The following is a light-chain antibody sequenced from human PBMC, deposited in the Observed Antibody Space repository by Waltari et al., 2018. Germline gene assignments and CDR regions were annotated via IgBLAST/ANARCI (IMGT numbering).Light chain of an antibody. Sequence: DIQMTQSPSTLSASVGDRVTITCRASQSISRWLAWSQQKPGNAPNLLIYKASSLESGVPSRFSGSGSGTQFTLTISSLQPDDFATYYCQQYKSYPFTFGGGTKVEIK. CDR2: KAS. CDR3: QQYKSYPFT. CDR1: QSISRW. J-gene: IGKJ4*01. V-gene: IGKV1-5*03.